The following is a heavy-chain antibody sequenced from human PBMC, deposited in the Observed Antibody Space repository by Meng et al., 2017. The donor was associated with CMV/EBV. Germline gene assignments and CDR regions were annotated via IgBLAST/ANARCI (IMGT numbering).Heavy chain of an antibody. V-gene: IGHV3-53*01. CDR1: GFTVSSNY. CDR3: ARGVVVVPAAIPNVVHSHFDY. J-gene: IGHJ4*02. D-gene: IGHD2-2*01. Sequence: GESLKISCAASGFTVSSNYMSWVRQAPGKGLEWVSVIYSGGSTYYADSVKGRFTISRDNAKNSLYLQMNSLRAEDTAVYYCARGVVVVPAAIPNVVHSHFDYWGQGTLVTVSS. CDR2: IYSGGST.